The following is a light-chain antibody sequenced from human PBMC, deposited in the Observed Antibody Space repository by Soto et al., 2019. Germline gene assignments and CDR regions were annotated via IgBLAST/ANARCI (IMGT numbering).Light chain of an antibody. CDR2: KAS. CDR3: QQYNDYSWT. J-gene: IGKJ1*01. CDR1: QSISAW. V-gene: IGKV1-5*03. Sequence: DIQMTPSPSTLSASVGDRVSINCRASQSISAWLAWYQQTPGKAPRLLIYKASTLEIGVPSRFSGSGSGTEFTLTISSLQPDDVAIYYCQQYNDYSWTFGQGTKVDIK.